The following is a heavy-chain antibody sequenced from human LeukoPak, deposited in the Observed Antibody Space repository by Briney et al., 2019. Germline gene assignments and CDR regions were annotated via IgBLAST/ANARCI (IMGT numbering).Heavy chain of an antibody. Sequence: GGSLRLFCAASGFTVSSNYMSWVRQAPGKGLEWVSVIYSGGSTYYADSVKGRFTISRDNSKNTLYLQMNSLRAEDTAVYYCARGRRDGYNSDCWGQGTLVTVSS. CDR3: ARGRRDGYNSDC. CDR1: GFTVSSNY. J-gene: IGHJ4*02. V-gene: IGHV3-53*01. D-gene: IGHD5-24*01. CDR2: IYSGGST.